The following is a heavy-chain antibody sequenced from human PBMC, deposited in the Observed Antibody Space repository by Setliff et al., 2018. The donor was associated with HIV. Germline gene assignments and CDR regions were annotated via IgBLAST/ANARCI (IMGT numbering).Heavy chain of an antibody. CDR2: IYTSGSL. D-gene: IGHD1-26*01. J-gene: IGHJ4*02. CDR3: ARGATRDFIVGATIFDY. V-gene: IGHV4-61*09. Sequence: PSETLSLTCSVSGGSISSGNDYWSWIRQPAGKGLEWIGHIYTSGSLNYKPSLKSRVTISVDTSKDQFSLKLSSVTAADTAVYYCARGATRDFIVGATIFDYWGQGTLVTVSS. CDR1: GGSISSGNDY.